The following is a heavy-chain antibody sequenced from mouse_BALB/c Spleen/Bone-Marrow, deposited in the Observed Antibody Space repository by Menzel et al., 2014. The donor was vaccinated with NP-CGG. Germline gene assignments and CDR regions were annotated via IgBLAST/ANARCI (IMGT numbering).Heavy chain of an antibody. D-gene: IGHD2-1*01. V-gene: IGHV1-14*01. CDR1: GYTFTSYV. Sequence: VQLQQSGPELVKPGASVKMSCKASGYTFTSYVMHWVKQKPGQGLEWIGYINPYSDGTKYNEKFKGKATLTPDKSSSTAYMELSSLTSEDSAVYYCARDGNPYWYFDVWGAGTTVTVSS. J-gene: IGHJ1*01. CDR3: ARDGNPYWYFDV. CDR2: INPYSDGT.